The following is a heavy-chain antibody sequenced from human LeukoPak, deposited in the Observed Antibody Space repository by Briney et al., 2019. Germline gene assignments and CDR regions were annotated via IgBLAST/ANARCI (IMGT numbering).Heavy chain of an antibody. D-gene: IGHD3-9*01. CDR2: IYTSGST. Sequence: SETLSLTCTVSGGSISSSSYYWGWIRQPPGKGLEWIGRIYTSGSTNYNPSLKRVTISVDTSKNQFSLKLSSVTAADTAVYYCARAGILTGYYYFDYWGQGTLVTVSS. CDR1: GGSISSSSYY. J-gene: IGHJ4*02. V-gene: IGHV4-39*07. CDR3: ARAGILTGYYYFDY.